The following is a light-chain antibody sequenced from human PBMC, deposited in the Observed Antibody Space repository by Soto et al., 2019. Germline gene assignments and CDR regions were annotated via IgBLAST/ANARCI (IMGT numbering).Light chain of an antibody. J-gene: IGKJ1*01. CDR1: QSVSSSY. CDR3: QHYGSSPLT. V-gene: IGKV3-20*01. Sequence: EMVLTQSPGTLSLSPGERATLSCRASQSVSSSYFAWYQQKPGQAPRLLIFGASSRATGIPDRFSGSGSGTDFTLTISRLEPEDFAVYYCQHYGSSPLTFGQVTKVEIK. CDR2: GAS.